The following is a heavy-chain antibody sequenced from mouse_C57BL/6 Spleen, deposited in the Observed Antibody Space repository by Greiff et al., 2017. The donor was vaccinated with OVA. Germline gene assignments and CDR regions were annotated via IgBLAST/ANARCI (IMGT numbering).Heavy chain of an antibody. V-gene: IGHV1-69*01. CDR3: AREGGDYDDAMDY. Sequence: VQLQQPGAELVMPGASVKLSCKASGYTFTSYWMHWVKQRPGQGLEWIGEIDPSDSYTNYNQKFKGKSTLTVDKSSSTAYMQLSSLTSEDSAVYYCAREGGDYDDAMDYWGQGTSVTVSS. CDR2: IDPSDSYT. J-gene: IGHJ4*01. D-gene: IGHD2-4*01. CDR1: GYTFTSYW.